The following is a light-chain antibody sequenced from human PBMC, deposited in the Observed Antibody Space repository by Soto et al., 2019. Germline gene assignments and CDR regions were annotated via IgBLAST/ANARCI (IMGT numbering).Light chain of an antibody. Sequence: QSALTQPRSVSGSPGQSVTISCTGTSSDGGGYNYVSWYQQHPGKAPKLMIYDVSKRPSGVPDRFSGSKSGNTASLTISGLQAEDEADYYCCSYAGSSSWVFGGGTKLTVL. CDR1: SSDGGGYNY. J-gene: IGLJ3*02. CDR3: CSYAGSSSWV. V-gene: IGLV2-11*01. CDR2: DVS.